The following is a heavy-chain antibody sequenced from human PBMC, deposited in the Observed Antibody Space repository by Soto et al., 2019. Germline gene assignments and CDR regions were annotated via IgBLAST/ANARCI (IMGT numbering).Heavy chain of an antibody. CDR1: GFTFSSYA. Sequence: QVQLVESGGGVVQPGRSLRLSCAASGFTFSSYAMHWVRQAPGKGLEWVAVISYDGSNKYYADSVKGRFTISRDNSTNTLYLQMNRLRAEDTAVYYCARVYYRFNSGYGFSMDVWGQGTTVTVSS. D-gene: IGHD5-12*01. CDR2: ISYDGSNK. CDR3: ARVYYRFNSGYGFSMDV. J-gene: IGHJ6*02. V-gene: IGHV3-30-3*01.